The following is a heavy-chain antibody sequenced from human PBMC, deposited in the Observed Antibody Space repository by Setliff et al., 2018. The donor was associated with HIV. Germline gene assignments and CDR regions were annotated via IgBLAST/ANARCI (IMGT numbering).Heavy chain of an antibody. Sequence: NPSETLSLTCTVSSDSITNNSYYWSWIRQPAGKGLEWIGRIYTSGSTNYNPSLKSRVTISVDTSKNQFSLKLSSATAADTAVYYCARRLQFLEFLHGVGGLDVWGQGTTVTVSS. CDR1: SDSITNNSYY. CDR2: IYTSGST. V-gene: IGHV4-61*02. J-gene: IGHJ6*02. CDR3: ARRLQFLEFLHGVGGLDV. D-gene: IGHD3-3*01.